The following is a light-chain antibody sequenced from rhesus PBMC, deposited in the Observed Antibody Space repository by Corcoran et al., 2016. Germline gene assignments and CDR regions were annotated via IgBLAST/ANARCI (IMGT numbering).Light chain of an antibody. CDR3: QQYNDLLLT. CDR1: ESVGSY. J-gene: IGKJ4*01. Sequence: EIVMTQSPATLSLSPGETATLSCRASESVGSYLAWSQQKPGQAPKLLVHSSTFRATGIPDRFSGSGSRTEFTLTIRSLEPEDVGVYHCQQYNDLLLTFGGGTKVELK. V-gene: IGKV3-40*03. CDR2: SST.